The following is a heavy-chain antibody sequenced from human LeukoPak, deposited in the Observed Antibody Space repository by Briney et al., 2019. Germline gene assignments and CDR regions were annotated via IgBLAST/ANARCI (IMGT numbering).Heavy chain of an antibody. Sequence: SVKVSCKASGGTFSSYAISWVRQAPGQGLEWMGGIIPIFGTANYAQKFQGRVTITADKSTSTAYMELSSLRSEDTAVYYCAESGGCSGGSCYSDFDYWGHGTLVTISS. V-gene: IGHV1-69*06. CDR2: IIPIFGTA. CDR3: AESGGCSGGSCYSDFDY. D-gene: IGHD2-15*01. CDR1: GGTFSSYA. J-gene: IGHJ4*01.